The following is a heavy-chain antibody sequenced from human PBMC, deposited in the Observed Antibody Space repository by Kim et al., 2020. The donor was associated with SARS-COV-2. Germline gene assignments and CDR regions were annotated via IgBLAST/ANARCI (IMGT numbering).Heavy chain of an antibody. CDR2: IYYSGST. V-gene: IGHV4-39*07. D-gene: IGHD3-10*01. CDR1: GGSISSSSYY. CDR3: ARARYGSGSYYYFDY. Sequence: SETLSLTCTVSGGSISSSSYYWGWIRQPPGKGLEWIGSIYYSGSTYYNPSLKSRVTISVDTSKNQFSLKLSSVTAADTAVYYCARARYGSGSYYYFDYWGQGTLVTVSS. J-gene: IGHJ4*02.